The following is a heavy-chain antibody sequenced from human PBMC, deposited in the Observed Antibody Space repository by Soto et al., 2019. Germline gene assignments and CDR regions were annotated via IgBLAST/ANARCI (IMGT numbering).Heavy chain of an antibody. J-gene: IGHJ4*02. CDR3: ARRGPMRVVVNRPFDY. CDR1: VGSFSGYY. Sequence: SETLPLNCAVYVGSFSGYYWSWIRQPPGKGLEWIGEINHSGSTNYNPSLKSRVTISVDTSKNQFSLKLSSVTAADTAVYYCARRGPMRVVVNRPFDYWGQGTLVTVSS. D-gene: IGHD3-22*01. V-gene: IGHV4-34*01. CDR2: INHSGST.